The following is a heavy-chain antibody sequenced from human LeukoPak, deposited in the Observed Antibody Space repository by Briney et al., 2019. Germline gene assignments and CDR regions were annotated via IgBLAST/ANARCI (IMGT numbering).Heavy chain of an antibody. CDR2: IYSGGST. D-gene: IGHD6-19*01. V-gene: IGHV3-66*01. J-gene: IGHJ4*02. CDR3: VRASKAVTGEMDY. Sequence: PGGSLRLSCAASGFTVSSNYMSWVRQAPGKGLEWVSVIYSGGSTYYADSVKGRFTISRDNSKNTLYLQMNSLRAEDTAIYYCVRASKAVTGEMDYWGQGTLVTVSS. CDR1: GFTVSSNY.